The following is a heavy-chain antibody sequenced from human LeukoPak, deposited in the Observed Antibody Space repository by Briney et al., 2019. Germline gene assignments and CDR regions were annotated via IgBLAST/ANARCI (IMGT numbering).Heavy chain of an antibody. CDR1: GFTFSSYE. D-gene: IGHD6-13*01. V-gene: IGHV3-48*03. CDR3: ARGASWSDY. Sequence: SGGSLRLSCAASGFTFSSYEMNWVRQAPGKGLEWVSYVSSSGSTIYYADSVKGRFTISRDNAKNSLYLQMNSLRAEDTAVYYCARGASWSDYWGQGTLVTVSS. J-gene: IGHJ4*02. CDR2: VSSSGSTI.